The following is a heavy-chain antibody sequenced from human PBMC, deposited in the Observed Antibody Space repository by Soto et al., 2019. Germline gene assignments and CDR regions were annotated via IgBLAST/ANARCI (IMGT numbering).Heavy chain of an antibody. D-gene: IGHD4-4*01. CDR3: APTVMPVGNLAAFLQ. CDR2: IYNNGNT. V-gene: IGHV4-61*01. CDR1: GGSVSSVKYF. J-gene: IGHJ4*02. Sequence: SETLSLTCNVSGGSVSSVKYFWSWIRQPPGKGLEWIAYIYNNGNTNYNPSLKSRATISVDTSKNQCSLKLTSVAAADSAVYFWAPTVMPVGNLAAFLQWCQGVLVTVS.